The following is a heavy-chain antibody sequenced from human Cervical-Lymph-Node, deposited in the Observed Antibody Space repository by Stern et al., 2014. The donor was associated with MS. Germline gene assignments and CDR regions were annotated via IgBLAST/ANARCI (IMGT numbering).Heavy chain of an antibody. J-gene: IGHJ4*02. CDR3: AKHACTGAACPFDL. D-gene: IGHD2-8*02. V-gene: IGHV4-39*01. CDR1: GDSISSYTHY. CDR2: VYYRGAT. Sequence: QVQLQESGPGLVKPSETLSLTCAVSGDSISSYTHYWAWIRQPPGKGLEWIGGVYYRGATSYNPTLKIPVTIPVDTSKNHFSLGLNSVTAADTAVYYCAKHACTGAACPFDLWGQGTLVTVSS.